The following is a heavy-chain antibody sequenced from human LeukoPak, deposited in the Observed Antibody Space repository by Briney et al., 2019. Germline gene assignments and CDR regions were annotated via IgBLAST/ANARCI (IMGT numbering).Heavy chain of an antibody. CDR1: GGTFSSYA. V-gene: IGHV1-69*06. D-gene: IGHD4-17*01. J-gene: IGHJ4*02. Sequence: ASVKVSCKAPGGTFSSYAISWVRQAPGQGLEWMGRIIPIFGTANYAQKFQGRVTITADKSTSTAYMELSSLGSEDTAVYYCARGYGDHPDYWGQGTLVTVSS. CDR3: ARGYGDHPDY. CDR2: IIPIFGTA.